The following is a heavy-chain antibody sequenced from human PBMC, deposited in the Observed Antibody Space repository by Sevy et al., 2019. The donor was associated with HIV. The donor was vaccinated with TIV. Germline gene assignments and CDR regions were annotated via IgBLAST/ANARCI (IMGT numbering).Heavy chain of an antibody. V-gene: IGHV7-4-1*02. CDR3: ARRWVRGVKAYRWFDP. CDR2: INTNTGNP. J-gene: IGHJ5*02. CDR1: GYTFTSYA. D-gene: IGHD3-10*01. Sequence: ASVKVSCKASGYTFTSYAMNWVRQAPGQGLEWMGWINTNTGNPMYAQGFTGRFVFSLDTSVSTAYLQISSLKAEDTAVYYCARRWVRGVKAYRWFDPWGQGTLVTVSS.